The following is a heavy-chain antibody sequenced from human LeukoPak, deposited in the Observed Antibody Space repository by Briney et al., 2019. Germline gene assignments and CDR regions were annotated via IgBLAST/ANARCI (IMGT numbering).Heavy chain of an antibody. Sequence: GGSLRLSCAASGYTVTDHGMHWVRQAPGKGLEWVADIWFDGSQEYYADTVKGRFTISRDISKSILYLQMNSLRAEDTGVYYCARDLAAARLDFRGQGTLVTVSS. CDR2: IWFDGSQE. J-gene: IGHJ4*02. D-gene: IGHD6-6*01. CDR3: ARDLAAARLDF. V-gene: IGHV3-33*01. CDR1: GYTVTDHG.